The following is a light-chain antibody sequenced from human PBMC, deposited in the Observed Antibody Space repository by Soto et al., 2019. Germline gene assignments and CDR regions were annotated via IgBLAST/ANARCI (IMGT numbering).Light chain of an antibody. CDR2: GAS. Sequence: ESVLTQSPGTLSLSPGERATLSCRASQSLSGNYLAWYQQKPGQAPRLLIYGASNRATGIPDRFSGSGSGTDFTLTISRLEPEDFAVYYCQQYGSSGTFGQGTKVDIK. CDR1: QSLSGNY. V-gene: IGKV3-20*01. J-gene: IGKJ1*01. CDR3: QQYGSSGT.